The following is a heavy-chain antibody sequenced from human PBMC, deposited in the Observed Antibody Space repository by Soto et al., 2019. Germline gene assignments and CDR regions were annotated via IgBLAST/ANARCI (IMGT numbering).Heavy chain of an antibody. V-gene: IGHV1-69*13. CDR3: ARPRPGQLVSDY. Sequence: SVKVSCKASGGTLSSYAISWVRQAPGQGLEWMGGIIPIFGTANYAQKFQGRVTITADESTSTAYMELSSLRSEDTAVYYCARPRPGQLVSDYWGQGTLVTVSS. CDR1: GGTLSSYA. D-gene: IGHD6-13*01. CDR2: IIPIFGTA. J-gene: IGHJ4*02.